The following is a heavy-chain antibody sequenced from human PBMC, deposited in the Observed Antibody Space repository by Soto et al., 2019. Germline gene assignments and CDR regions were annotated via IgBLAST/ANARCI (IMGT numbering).Heavy chain of an antibody. Sequence: ASVKVSCKASGYPFTSYAMHWVRQAPGQRLEWMGWINAGNGNTKYSQKFQGRVTITRDTSASTAYMELSSLRSEDTAVYYCASGSYDFWSDPNAFDIWGQGTMVTVSS. V-gene: IGHV1-3*01. CDR1: GYPFTSYA. J-gene: IGHJ3*02. CDR3: ASGSYDFWSDPNAFDI. D-gene: IGHD3-3*01. CDR2: INAGNGNT.